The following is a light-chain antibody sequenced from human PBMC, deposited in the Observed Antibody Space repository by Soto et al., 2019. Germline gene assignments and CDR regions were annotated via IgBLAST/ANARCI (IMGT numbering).Light chain of an antibody. CDR3: SSYTSSSTQYV. CDR1: SSDVGGYNY. CDR2: EVS. V-gene: IGLV2-14*01. J-gene: IGLJ1*01. Sequence: QSALTQPASVSGSPGQSITISCTGTSSDVGGYNYVSWYQQLPGKAPKLMIYEVSNRPSGVSNRFSGSKSGNTASLTISGLQAEDEADYYCSSYTSSSTQYVFGTGTKLTVL.